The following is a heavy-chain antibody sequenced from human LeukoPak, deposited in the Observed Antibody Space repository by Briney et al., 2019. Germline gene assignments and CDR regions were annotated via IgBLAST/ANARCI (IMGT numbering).Heavy chain of an antibody. CDR3: ARYQARIVVVPAANDNAFDI. J-gene: IGHJ3*02. CDR1: GGSISSYY. Sequence: PSETLSLTCTVSGGSISSYYWSWIRQPPGKGLEWIGYIYYSGSTNYNPSLKSRVTISVDTSKNQFSLKLSSVTAADTAVYYCARYQARIVVVPAANDNAFDIWGQGTMVTVSS. V-gene: IGHV4-59*01. CDR2: IYYSGST. D-gene: IGHD2-2*01.